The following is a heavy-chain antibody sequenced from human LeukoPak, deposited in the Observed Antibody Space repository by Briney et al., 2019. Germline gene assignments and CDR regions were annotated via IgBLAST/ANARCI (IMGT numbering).Heavy chain of an antibody. CDR2: FSASGGTT. Sequence: PGGSLRLSCAASGFTFSRSAMNWVRQAPGKGLEWVSSFSASGGTTYHADSVKGRFTISRDNSKNTLSVQMNSLRAEDTAVYYCAKANYSGSYYFDSWGQGTLVTVSS. CDR1: GFTFSRSA. D-gene: IGHD1-26*01. J-gene: IGHJ4*02. V-gene: IGHV3-23*01. CDR3: AKANYSGSYYFDS.